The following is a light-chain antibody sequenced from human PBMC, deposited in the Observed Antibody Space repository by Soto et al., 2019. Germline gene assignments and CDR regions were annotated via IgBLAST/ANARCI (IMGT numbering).Light chain of an antibody. J-gene: IGKJ4*01. Sequence: EIVMTQSPATLSVSSGEIAALSFRASQSVSGHLAWYQQNPGQAPRLLIYDASTRATGIPARFSGSGSSTEFTLTISSLQSEDFAVYYCQQYHDWPLTFGGGTKVDIK. CDR2: DAS. CDR3: QQYHDWPLT. CDR1: QSVSGH. V-gene: IGKV3-15*01.